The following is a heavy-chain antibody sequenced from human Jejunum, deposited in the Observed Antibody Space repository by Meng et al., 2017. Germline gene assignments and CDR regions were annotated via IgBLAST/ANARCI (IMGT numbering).Heavy chain of an antibody. Sequence: EVRGVESGGGLVQPGGSLVLSCAASGFTFSTCWMHWVRQAPGKGLVWVSHISSDGSTTNYADSVKGRFTISRDNARNTLYLQMNSLRAEDTAVYYCVRSSGYPDYWGQGTLVTVSS. V-gene: IGHV3-74*01. J-gene: IGHJ4*02. CDR2: ISSDGSTT. D-gene: IGHD5-12*01. CDR1: GFTFSTCW. CDR3: VRSSGYPDY.